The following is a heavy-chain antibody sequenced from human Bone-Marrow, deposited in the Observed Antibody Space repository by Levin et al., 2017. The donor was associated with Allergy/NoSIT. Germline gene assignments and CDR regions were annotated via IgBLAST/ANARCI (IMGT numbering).Heavy chain of an antibody. V-gene: IGHV4-31*03. CDR3: TKSASAYISSWFDR. J-gene: IGHJ5*02. Sequence: SQTLSLPCSVSGASLYIGGYYWSWVRQRPGKGLEWIGSIYYNGATSYFPSLRSRVTISLDSSKNQFALRLRDVTDADAAVYYCTKSASAYISSWFDRWGQGTLVSVSS. D-gene: IGHD6-13*01. CDR2: IYYNGAT. CDR1: GASLYIGGYY.